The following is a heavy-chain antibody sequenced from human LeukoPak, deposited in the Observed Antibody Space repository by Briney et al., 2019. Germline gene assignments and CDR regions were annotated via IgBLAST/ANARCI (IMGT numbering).Heavy chain of an antibody. CDR1: GFTVSSNY. J-gene: IGHJ4*02. CDR2: IYSGGST. D-gene: IGHD6-19*01. Sequence: GGSLRLPCAASGFTVSSNYMNWVRQAPGKGLEWVSVIYSGGSTYYADSVKGRFTISRDNAENSLYLQMNSLRAEDTAVYYCARGVAVAGPFDYWGQGTLVTVSS. V-gene: IGHV3-53*01. CDR3: ARGVAVAGPFDY.